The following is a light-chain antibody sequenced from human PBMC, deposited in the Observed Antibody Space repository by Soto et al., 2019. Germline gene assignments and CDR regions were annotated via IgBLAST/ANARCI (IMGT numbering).Light chain of an antibody. V-gene: IGLV2-11*01. Sequence: QSALTQPRSVSGSPGQSVTISCTGTSSDVGGYNYVSWYQQHPGKAPKLMIYDVSKRPSGVPDRFSGSKSGNTASLTISGLQAEDEADYYCCSYAGSYNYVFGTGNKVTVL. CDR3: CSYAGSYNYV. J-gene: IGLJ1*01. CDR2: DVS. CDR1: SSDVGGYNY.